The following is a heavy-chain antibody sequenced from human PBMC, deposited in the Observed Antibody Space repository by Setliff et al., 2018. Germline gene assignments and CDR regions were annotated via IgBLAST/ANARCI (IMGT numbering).Heavy chain of an antibody. J-gene: IGHJ4*02. CDR1: LRTSS. CDR2: ISPRSSTI. V-gene: IGHV3-48*01. CDR3: ATSYYYDSSGYRFFDN. Sequence: PGGSLRLSCEGFLRTSSMNWIRQAAGRGLEWLSYISPRSSTIYIADSVRGRLTISRDDARNSLYLHMTDLSAEDTAIYYCATSYYYDSSGYRFFDNWGQGTLVTVSS. D-gene: IGHD3-22*01.